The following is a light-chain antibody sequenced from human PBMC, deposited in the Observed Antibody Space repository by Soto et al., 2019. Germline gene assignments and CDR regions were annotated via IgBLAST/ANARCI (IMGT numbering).Light chain of an antibody. CDR3: HDYGSSPWT. CDR1: QSVSSND. Sequence: EIVLTQSPGTLSLSPGARGTLSCRASQSVSSNDLAWYQQKPGQAPRLLIYSAFSRATGIPDRFSGSWSGTDFTLTISSLELEEFAVYYCHDYGSSPWTFGQGPKVEIK. CDR2: SAF. V-gene: IGKV3-20*01. J-gene: IGKJ1*01.